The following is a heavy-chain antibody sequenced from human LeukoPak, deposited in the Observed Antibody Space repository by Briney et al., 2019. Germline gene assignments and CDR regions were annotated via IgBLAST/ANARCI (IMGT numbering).Heavy chain of an antibody. CDR2: ISSSSSYI. V-gene: IGHV3-21*04. J-gene: IGHJ4*02. CDR3: AKDTGAGGYYGSGSYYLNYFDY. Sequence: GGSLRLSCAASGFTFSSYSMNWVRQAPGKGLEWVSSISSSSSYIYYADSVKGRFTISRDNAKNSLYLQMNSLRAEDTALYYCAKDTGAGGYYGSGSYYLNYFDYWGQGTLVTVSS. CDR1: GFTFSSYS. D-gene: IGHD3-10*01.